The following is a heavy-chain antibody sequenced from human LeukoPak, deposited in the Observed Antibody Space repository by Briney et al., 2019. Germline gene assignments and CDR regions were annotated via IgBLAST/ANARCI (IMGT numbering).Heavy chain of an antibody. CDR3: ASFSVTTGGFDY. J-gene: IGHJ4*02. CDR2: IYYSGST. V-gene: IGHV4-39*07. Sequence: SETLSLTCTVSGGSIRSSNYYWGWIRQPPGKGLEWIGSIYYSGSTYYNPSLKSRVTISVDTSKNQFSLKLSSVTAADTAVYYCASFSVTTGGFDYWGQGTLVTVSS. D-gene: IGHD4-17*01. CDR1: GGSIRSSNYY.